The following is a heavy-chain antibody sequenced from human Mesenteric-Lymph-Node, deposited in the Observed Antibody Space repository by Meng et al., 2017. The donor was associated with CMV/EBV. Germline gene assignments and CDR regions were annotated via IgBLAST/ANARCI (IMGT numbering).Heavy chain of an antibody. Sequence: QVSCRTSGYAFTAYWIQWVRQAPGQGLEWMGRINPNSGVTNYAQKFQGRVTMTRDTSISTVYMELSRLRSDDTALYYCARDIALDYWGQGTLVTVSS. CDR1: GYAFTAYW. V-gene: IGHV1-2*06. CDR2: INPNSGVT. CDR3: ARDIALDY. D-gene: IGHD6-13*01. J-gene: IGHJ4*02.